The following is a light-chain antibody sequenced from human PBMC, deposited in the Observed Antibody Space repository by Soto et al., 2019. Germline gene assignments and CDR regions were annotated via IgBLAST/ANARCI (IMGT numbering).Light chain of an antibody. CDR3: QQSYSTS. V-gene: IGKV1-39*01. CDR1: QSISSY. CDR2: AAS. Sequence: DIQMTQSASSLSASVGDRVTITCRASQSISSYLNWYQQKPGKAAKLLIYAASSLQSGVPSRFSGSGSGTDFTLTISSLQPEDFATYYCQQSYSTSFGGATKVEIK. J-gene: IGKJ4*01.